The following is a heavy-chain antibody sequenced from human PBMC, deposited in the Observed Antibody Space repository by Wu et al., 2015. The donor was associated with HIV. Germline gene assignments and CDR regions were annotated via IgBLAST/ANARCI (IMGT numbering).Heavy chain of an antibody. V-gene: IGHV1-46*01. Sequence: HVQLEQSGAVVRKPGASVRVPCKVSGYSLIKLSIHWVRQTPGKGLEWMGIINPSGGSTSYAQKFQGRVTMTRDTSTSTVYMELSSLRSEDTAVYYCARTILYSGSYFDYWGQGTLVTVSS. D-gene: IGHD1-26*01. CDR2: INPSGGST. CDR3: ARTILYSGSYFDY. CDR1: GYSLIKLS. J-gene: IGHJ4*02.